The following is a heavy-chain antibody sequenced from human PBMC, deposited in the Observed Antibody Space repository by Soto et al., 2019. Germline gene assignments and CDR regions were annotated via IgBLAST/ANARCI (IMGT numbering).Heavy chain of an antibody. D-gene: IGHD6-13*01. CDR2: INPNSGGT. J-gene: IGHJ3*02. CDR3: ARERIAAAGTGRVAYAFDI. Sequence: ASVKVSCKASGYTFTGYYMHWVRQAPGQGLEWMGWINPNSGGTNYAQKFQGWVTMTRDTSISTAYMELSRLRSDDTAVYYCARERIAAAGTGRVAYAFDIWGQGTMVT. CDR1: GYTFTGYY. V-gene: IGHV1-2*04.